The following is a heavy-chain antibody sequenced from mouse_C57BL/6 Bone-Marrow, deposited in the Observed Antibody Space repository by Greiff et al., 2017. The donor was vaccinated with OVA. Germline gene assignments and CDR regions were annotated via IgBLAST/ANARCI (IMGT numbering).Heavy chain of an antibody. D-gene: IGHD2-3*01. V-gene: IGHV3-1*01. J-gene: IGHJ1*03. CDR3: ARENYDGYYVGWYFDV. CDR1: GYSITSGYD. CDR2: ISYSGST. Sequence: VQLQQSGPGMVKPSQSLSLTCTVTGYSITSGYDWHWIRHFPGNKLEWMGYISYSGSTNYNPSLKSRISITHDTSKNHFFLKLNSVTTEDTATYYCARENYDGYYVGWYFDVWGTGTTVTVSS.